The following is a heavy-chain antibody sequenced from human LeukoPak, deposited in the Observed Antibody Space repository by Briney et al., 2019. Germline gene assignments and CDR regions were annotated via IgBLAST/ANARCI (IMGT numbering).Heavy chain of an antibody. J-gene: IGHJ4*02. V-gene: IGHV3-23*01. CDR2: MSSSDDGR. CDR1: GFSFSSYA. D-gene: IGHD2-15*01. Sequence: GGSLRLSCATSGFSFSSYAMSWVRQAPGKGLEWVSAMSSSDDGRYYAASVRGRFTISRDTSRSTLYLQTNSLRAEDAAVYYCAKAPVTSCRGAFCYPFDYWGQGTLVTVSS. CDR3: AKAPVTSCRGAFCYPFDY.